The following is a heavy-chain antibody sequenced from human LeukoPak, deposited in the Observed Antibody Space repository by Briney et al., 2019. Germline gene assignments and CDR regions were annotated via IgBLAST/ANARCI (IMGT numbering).Heavy chain of an antibody. J-gene: IGHJ4*02. Sequence: GGSLRLSCAASGFTFSSYSMNWVRQAPGKGLEWVSYISSSSSTIYYADSVKGRFTISRDNAKNSLYLQTNSLRDEDTAVYYCARTDYYDSSGYADYWGQGTLVTVSS. CDR2: ISSSSSTI. V-gene: IGHV3-48*02. D-gene: IGHD3-22*01. CDR1: GFTFSSYS. CDR3: ARTDYYDSSGYADY.